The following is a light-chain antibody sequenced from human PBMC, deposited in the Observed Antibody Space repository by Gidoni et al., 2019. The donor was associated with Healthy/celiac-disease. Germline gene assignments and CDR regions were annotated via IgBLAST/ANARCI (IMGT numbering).Light chain of an antibody. Sequence: QSALTQPASVSGSPGQSITISRTGTSSDVGRYNLVSWYQQHPGKAPKLMIYEGSKRPSGVSNRFSVSKSGNTASLTISGLQAEDEADYYCCSYAGSSTAVVFGGGTKLTVL. CDR2: EGS. J-gene: IGLJ2*01. V-gene: IGLV2-23*01. CDR3: CSYAGSSTAVV. CDR1: SSDVGRYNL.